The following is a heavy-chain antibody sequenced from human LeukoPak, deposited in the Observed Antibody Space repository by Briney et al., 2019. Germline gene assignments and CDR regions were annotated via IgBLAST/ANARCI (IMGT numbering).Heavy chain of an antibody. V-gene: IGHV3-7*01. CDR1: GFTFSSSW. Sequence: GGSLRLSCAASGFTFSSSWMTWVRQAPGKGLEWVANMNEDGSTKNYVDSVKGRFTISRDNAQNSLFLQINSLRAEDTAVYYCARDYASNALDIWGQGTTVTVSS. CDR3: ARDYASNALDI. J-gene: IGHJ3*02. CDR2: MNEDGSTK. D-gene: IGHD2-2*01.